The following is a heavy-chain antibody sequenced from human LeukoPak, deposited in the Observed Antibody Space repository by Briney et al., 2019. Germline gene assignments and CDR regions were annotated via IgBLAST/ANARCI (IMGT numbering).Heavy chain of an antibody. D-gene: IGHD3-22*01. Sequence: SETLSLTCTVSGGSVSSHFWSWIRQPAGKGLEWIGRIYTSGSTNYNPSLKSRVAMSVDTSKNQFSLKLSSVTAADTAVYYCARQYYYDSGGFSTYFDYWGQGTLVTVSS. CDR2: IYTSGST. CDR3: ARQYYYDSGGFSTYFDY. CDR1: GGSVSSHF. V-gene: IGHV4-4*07. J-gene: IGHJ4*02.